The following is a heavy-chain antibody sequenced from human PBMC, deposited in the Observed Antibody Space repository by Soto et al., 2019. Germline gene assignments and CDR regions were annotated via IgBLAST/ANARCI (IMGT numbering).Heavy chain of an antibody. Sequence: EVQLVESGGGSVQPGGSLRLSCAASGITISSNGMNWVRQAPGKGLEWVSYISSSSDTIYYADFVKGRFTISRDNAKNALYLQMNRLRVEDTATYYCARGMGIATTGRYDYWGQGTLVTDSS. D-gene: IGHD1-1*01. CDR2: ISSSSDTI. CDR3: ARGMGIATTGRYDY. CDR1: GITISSNG. J-gene: IGHJ4*02. V-gene: IGHV3-48*01.